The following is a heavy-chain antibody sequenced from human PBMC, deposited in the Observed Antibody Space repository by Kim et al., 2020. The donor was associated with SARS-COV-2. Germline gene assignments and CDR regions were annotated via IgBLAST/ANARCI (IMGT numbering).Heavy chain of an antibody. D-gene: IGHD7-27*01. V-gene: IGHV4-34*01. CDR1: GGSFSGYY. Sequence: SETLSLTCAVYGGSFSGYYWSWIRQPPGKGLEWIGEINHSGSTNYNPSLKSRVTISVDTSKNQFSLKLSSVTAADTAVYYCARAWARYYYYMDVWGKGTT. CDR3: ARAWARYYYYMDV. CDR2: INHSGST. J-gene: IGHJ6*03.